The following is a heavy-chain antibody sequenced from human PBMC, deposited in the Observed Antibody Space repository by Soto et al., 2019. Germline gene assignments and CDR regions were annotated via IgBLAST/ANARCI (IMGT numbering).Heavy chain of an antibody. V-gene: IGHV4-30-2*01. Sequence: SETLSLTCAVSGGSIRSGGYSWSWIRQPPGKGLEWIGYVYHSGSTYYSSSLKSRVTISVDMSKNQISLKLTSVTAADTAVYYCARGVSSSQKRFYYRMDVWGQGTTVTVS. CDR2: VYHSGST. CDR3: ARGVSSSQKRFYYRMDV. J-gene: IGHJ6*02. D-gene: IGHD2-15*01. CDR1: GGSIRSGGYS.